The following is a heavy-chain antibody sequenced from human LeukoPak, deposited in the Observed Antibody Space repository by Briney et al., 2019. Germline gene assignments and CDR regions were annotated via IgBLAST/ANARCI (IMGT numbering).Heavy chain of an antibody. CDR1: GGSISSYY. V-gene: IGHV4-59*08. CDR3: ARHRTPYYYYYGMDV. Sequence: KPSETLSLTCTVSGGSISSYYWSWIRQPPGKGLEWIGYIYYSGSTNYNPSLKSRVTISVDTSKNQFSLNLSSVTAADTAVYYCARHRTPYYYYYGMDVWGQGTTVTVSS. CDR2: IYYSGST. D-gene: IGHD2-2*01. J-gene: IGHJ6*02.